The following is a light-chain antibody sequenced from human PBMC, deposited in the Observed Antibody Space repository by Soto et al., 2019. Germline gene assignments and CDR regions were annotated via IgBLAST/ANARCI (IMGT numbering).Light chain of an antibody. Sequence: QSVLTQPLSVSGAPGQRVTISCTGSSSNIGAGYDVHWYQQLPGTAPKVLIYGNSNRPSGVPDRFSGSKSGTSASLAITGLQAEDEADYYCQSYDSSLSGSWVFGGGTKLTVL. J-gene: IGLJ3*02. CDR3: QSYDSSLSGSWV. CDR2: GNS. V-gene: IGLV1-40*01. CDR1: SSNIGAGYD.